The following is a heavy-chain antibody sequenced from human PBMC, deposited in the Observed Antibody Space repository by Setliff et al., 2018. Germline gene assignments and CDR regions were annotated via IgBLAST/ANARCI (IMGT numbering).Heavy chain of an antibody. CDR3: ARLGRERSTFAWLDA. CDR1: GYNFANHW. Sequence: PGESLKISCQASGYNFANHWIAWVRLMPGKGLEYVGRIDPGDSYADYSPSFEGLVTISADKSRTTVYLQWTSLQASDTALYLCARLGRERSTFAWLDAWGQGTQVTVSS. D-gene: IGHD1-1*01. J-gene: IGHJ5*02. CDR2: IDPGDSYA. V-gene: IGHV5-10-1*01.